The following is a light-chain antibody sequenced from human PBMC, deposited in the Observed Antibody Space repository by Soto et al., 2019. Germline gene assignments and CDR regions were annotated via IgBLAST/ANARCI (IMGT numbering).Light chain of an antibody. Sequence: EIVMTQSPATLSVSPGERATLSCRASQSVNSNLAWYRQKPGQAPRLLISDASTRASGVPARFSGSGSGTESTLTNSSLHSEDSGIYYCQQYNFSPPLPFRGGTKVELK. V-gene: IGKV3-15*01. CDR2: DAS. CDR3: QQYNFSPPLP. CDR1: QSVNSN. J-gene: IGKJ4*01.